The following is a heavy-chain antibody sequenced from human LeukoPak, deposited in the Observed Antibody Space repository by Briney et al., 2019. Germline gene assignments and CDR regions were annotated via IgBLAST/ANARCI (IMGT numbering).Heavy chain of an antibody. CDR3: ARGARSMVRGAIPDNDY. V-gene: IGHV1-8*01. D-gene: IGHD3-10*01. CDR1: GYTFTSYD. Sequence: PGASVKVSCKASGYTFTSYDINWVRQATGQGLEWMGWMNPNSGNTGYAQKFQGRVTMTGNTSISTAYMELSSLRSEDTAVYYCARGARSMVRGAIPDNDYWGQGTLVTVSS. CDR2: MNPNSGNT. J-gene: IGHJ4*02.